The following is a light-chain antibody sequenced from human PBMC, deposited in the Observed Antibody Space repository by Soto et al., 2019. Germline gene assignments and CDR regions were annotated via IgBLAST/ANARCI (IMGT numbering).Light chain of an antibody. CDR2: GAS. Sequence: EIVMTQSPATLSVSPGERATLSCRASQSVSSNLAWYQQKPGQAPRLLIYGASTRATGIPARFSGSGSGTEFTLTISSLQSGDFAVYYCQQYNNWPFTFGPGIKVDIK. CDR3: QQYNNWPFT. CDR1: QSVSSN. V-gene: IGKV3-15*01. J-gene: IGKJ3*01.